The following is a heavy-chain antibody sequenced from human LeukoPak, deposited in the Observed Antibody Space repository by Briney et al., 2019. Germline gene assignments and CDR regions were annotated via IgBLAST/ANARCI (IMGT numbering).Heavy chain of an antibody. J-gene: IGHJ4*02. CDR1: GFTFSSYG. CDR2: ISYDGSNK. Sequence: GGSLRLSCAASGFTFSSYGMHWVRQAPGKGLEWVAVISYDGSNKYYADSVKGRFTISRDNSKNTLYLQMNSLRAEDTAVYYCAKDRLGDYYDSSGYYVGYYFDYWGQGTLVTVSS. V-gene: IGHV3-30*18. D-gene: IGHD3-22*01. CDR3: AKDRLGDYYDSSGYYVGYYFDY.